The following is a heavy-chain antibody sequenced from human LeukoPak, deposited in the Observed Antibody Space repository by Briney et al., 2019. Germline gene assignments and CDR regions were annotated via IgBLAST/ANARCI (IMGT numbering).Heavy chain of an antibody. Sequence: SETLSLTCTVSGGSISSGGYYWSWIRQHPGKGLEWIGYIYYSGSTYYNPSLKSRVTISVDTSKNQFSLKLSSVTAADTAVYYCARYPVQPAPDAFDTWGQGTMVTVSS. CDR2: IYYSGST. CDR1: GGSISSGGYY. J-gene: IGHJ3*02. D-gene: IGHD4-17*01. V-gene: IGHV4-31*03. CDR3: ARYPVQPAPDAFDT.